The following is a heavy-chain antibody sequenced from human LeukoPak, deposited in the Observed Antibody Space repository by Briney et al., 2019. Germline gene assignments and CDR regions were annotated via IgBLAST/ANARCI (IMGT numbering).Heavy chain of an antibody. D-gene: IGHD3-10*01. CDR2: IDSEDGKK. V-gene: IGHV1-24*01. Sequence: ASVTLSCTVSGYTLTELSTHWVRQAPGKGLEWMGGIDSEDGKKIYAQKLQGRVTISRDTSTSTVYVELSSLGYEDTSVYYCARAGIFDYWGEGALVAVSS. J-gene: IGHJ4*02. CDR1: GYTLTELS. CDR3: ARAGIFDY.